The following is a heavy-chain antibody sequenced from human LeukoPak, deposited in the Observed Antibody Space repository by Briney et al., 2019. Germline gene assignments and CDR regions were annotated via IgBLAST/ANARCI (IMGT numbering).Heavy chain of an antibody. CDR1: GYTFTSYG. V-gene: IGHV1-18*01. CDR2: ISAYNGNT. J-gene: IGHJ4*01. CDR3: ARDITGVSSGYYDSSGYYPFFDY. D-gene: IGHD3-22*01. Sequence: ASVKVSCKASGYTFTSYGISWVRQAPGQGLEWMGWISAYNGNTNYAQKLQGRVTMTTDTSTSTAYMELRSLRSDDTAVYYCARDITGVSSGYYDSSGYYPFFDYWGQGTLVTVSS.